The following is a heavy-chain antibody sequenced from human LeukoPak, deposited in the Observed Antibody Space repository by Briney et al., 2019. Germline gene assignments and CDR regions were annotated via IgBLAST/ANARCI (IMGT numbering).Heavy chain of an antibody. Sequence: PSETLSLTCTVSGVSISTYYWTWIRQPPGKGLEWIGNIDYSGNTKYNPSLNSRVTISVDTSKNQFSLKLSSVTAADTAVYYCARHRKGSSSFFDYWGQGTLVTVSS. J-gene: IGHJ4*02. CDR3: ARHRKGSSSFFDY. CDR1: GVSISTYY. V-gene: IGHV4-59*08. D-gene: IGHD6-13*01. CDR2: IDYSGNT.